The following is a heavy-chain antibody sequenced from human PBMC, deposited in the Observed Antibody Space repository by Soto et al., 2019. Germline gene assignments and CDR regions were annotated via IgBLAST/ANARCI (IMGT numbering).Heavy chain of an antibody. CDR1: GGSISSGDYY. V-gene: IGHV4-30-4*02. CDR3: ARDGSSGWYYFDY. D-gene: IGHD6-19*01. Sequence: SETLSLTCTVSGGSISSGDYYWSWIRQPPGKGLEWIGYIYYSGSTYYNPSLKSRVTISVDTSKNQFSLKLNSVTAADTAVYYCARDGSSGWYYFDYWGQGTLVTVSS. CDR2: IYYSGST. J-gene: IGHJ4*02.